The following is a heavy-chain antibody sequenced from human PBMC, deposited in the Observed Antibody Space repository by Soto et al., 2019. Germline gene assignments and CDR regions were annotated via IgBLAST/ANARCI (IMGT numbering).Heavy chain of an antibody. CDR2: ISGSGGST. J-gene: IGHJ4*02. D-gene: IGHD3-3*01. Sequence: GGSLRLSCAASGFTFSSYAMSWVRQAPGKGLEWVSAISGSGGSTYYADSVKGRFTISRDNSKNTLYLQMNSLRAEDTAVYYCAKDAGGYDFWSGTSAGYWGQGTLVTVSS. CDR1: GFTFSSYA. V-gene: IGHV3-23*01. CDR3: AKDAGGYDFWSGTSAGY.